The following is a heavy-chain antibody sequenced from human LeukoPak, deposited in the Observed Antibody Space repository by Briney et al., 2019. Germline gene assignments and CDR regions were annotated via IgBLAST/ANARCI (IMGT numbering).Heavy chain of an antibody. CDR1: GYTFTSYD. V-gene: IGHV1-18*01. CDR3: ARSGMWFSTND. CDR2: ISAYNGDT. J-gene: IGHJ4*02. Sequence: VASVKVSCKASGYTFTSYDISWVRRAPGQGLEWMGWISAYNGDTNYAQKLQGRVTLTTDTSTSTAYMELRSLRSDDTAIYYCARSGMWFSTNDWGQGTLVTVSS. D-gene: IGHD2-21*01.